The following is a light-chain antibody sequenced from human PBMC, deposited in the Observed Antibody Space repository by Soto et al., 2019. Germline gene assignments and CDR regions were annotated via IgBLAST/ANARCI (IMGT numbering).Light chain of an antibody. CDR2: DAS. CDR1: QSVSYY. CDR3: QRYGG. J-gene: IGKJ1*01. Sequence: EIVLTQSPGTLSLSPGESATLSCRASQSVSYYLAWYQQKPGQAPRLLIYDASSRATGVPDRFSGSGSGTDFTLTISRQEPEDFAVYYCQRYGGFGQGTKVDI. V-gene: IGKV3-20*01.